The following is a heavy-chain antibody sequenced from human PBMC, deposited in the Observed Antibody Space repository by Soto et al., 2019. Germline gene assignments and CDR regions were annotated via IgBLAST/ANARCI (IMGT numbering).Heavy chain of an antibody. D-gene: IGHD6-19*01. CDR1: GGTFSSYT. CDR2: IIPILGIA. Sequence: QVQLVQSGAEVKKPGSSVKVSCKASGGTFSSYTISWVRQAPGQGLEWMGRIIPILGIANYAQKFQSRVTITADKSTSTAYMGLSSLRSEDTAVYYCAGIAVAGTHYYYGMDVWGQGTTVTVSS. J-gene: IGHJ6*02. V-gene: IGHV1-69*02. CDR3: AGIAVAGTHYYYGMDV.